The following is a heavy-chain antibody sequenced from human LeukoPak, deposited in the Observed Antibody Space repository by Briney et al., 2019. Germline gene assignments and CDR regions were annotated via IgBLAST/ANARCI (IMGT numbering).Heavy chain of an antibody. CDR3: AKDRAAAAGTYYFDY. J-gene: IGHJ4*02. CDR2: IRYDGSNK. V-gene: IGHV3-30*02. Sequence: GGSLRLSCAASGFTFSSYGMHWVRQAPGKGLEWVAFIRYDGSNKYYADTVKGRFTISRDNSKNTLYLQMNSLRAEDTAVYYCAKDRAAAAGTYYFDYWGQGTLVTVSS. CDR1: GFTFSSYG. D-gene: IGHD6-13*01.